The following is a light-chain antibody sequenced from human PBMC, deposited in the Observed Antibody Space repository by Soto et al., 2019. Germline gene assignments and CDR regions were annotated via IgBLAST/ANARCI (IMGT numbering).Light chain of an antibody. CDR1: QSVSNN. J-gene: IGKJ1*01. CDR3: QQYNDWPPWT. V-gene: IGKV3-15*01. Sequence: ILMTQGPATRAVSPGVKDTLSSRASQSVSNNLAWYQQRPGQAPRLLIYGASTRATGIPARFSGSGSGTEFTLTISSLQSEDFAVYYCQQYNDWPPWTFGQGTKVDIK. CDR2: GAS.